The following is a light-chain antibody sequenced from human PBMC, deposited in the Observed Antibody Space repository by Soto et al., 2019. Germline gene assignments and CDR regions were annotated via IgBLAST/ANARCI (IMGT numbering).Light chain of an antibody. CDR3: QHYNSYSWT. CDR2: DAS. J-gene: IGKJ1*01. CDR1: QSITIW. V-gene: IGKV1-5*01. Sequence: DIQMTQSPSTLSASVGDRVTITCRASQSITIWLAWYQQKPGKAPKLLIFDASSLESGVPSRFSGSGSGTEFTLTISSLQPDDFATYYCQHYNSYSWTFGQGNQVEIK.